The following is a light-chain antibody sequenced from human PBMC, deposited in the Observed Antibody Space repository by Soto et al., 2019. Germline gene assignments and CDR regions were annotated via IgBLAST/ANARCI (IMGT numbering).Light chain of an antibody. CDR1: QSFSRFL. J-gene: IGKJ4*01. CDR3: QQYGTSWT. V-gene: IGKV3-20*01. Sequence: EIVLTQSPGTLSLSPGERATLSCRAIQSFSRFLLACSQQKLGQSPRLLIFAASDRAIVFPDWFSGSGFGTDFTFTFSRLEPEDFAVYYCQQYGTSWTFGGGTRVDIK. CDR2: AAS.